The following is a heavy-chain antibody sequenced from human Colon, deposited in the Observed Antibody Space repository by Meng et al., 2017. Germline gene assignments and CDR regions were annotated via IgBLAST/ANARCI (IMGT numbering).Heavy chain of an antibody. V-gene: IGHV4-34*01. Sequence: SETLSLTCAVFGGSLSTYYWSWIRQPPGKGLEWIGEINQSGSTNYNSSLKSRVTISVDTSKNQFSLKLSTMTAADTGVYYCAIDYVDYDTFDFWGQGTLVTVSS. J-gene: IGHJ4*02. CDR3: AIDYVDYDTFDF. D-gene: IGHD4-17*01. CDR2: INQSGST. CDR1: GGSLSTYY.